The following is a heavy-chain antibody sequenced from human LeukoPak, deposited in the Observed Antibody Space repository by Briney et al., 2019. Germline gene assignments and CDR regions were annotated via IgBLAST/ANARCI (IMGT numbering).Heavy chain of an antibody. J-gene: IGHJ5*02. D-gene: IGHD4-17*01. V-gene: IGHV4-4*07. CDR1: GNSFGDYY. Sequence: SETLSLTCTVSGNSFGDYYWSWIRQPAGKGLEWIGRIYTSGSTTYNPSLKSRVTMSVDASKSQFSLNLMSVTAADTAVYYCTRDTGTTGEVKFDPWGQGTLVTVSS. CDR2: IYTSGST. CDR3: TRDTGTTGEVKFDP.